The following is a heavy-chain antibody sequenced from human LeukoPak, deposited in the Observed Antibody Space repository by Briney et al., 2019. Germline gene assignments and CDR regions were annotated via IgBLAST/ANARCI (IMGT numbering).Heavy chain of an antibody. D-gene: IGHD6-13*01. Sequence: PSETLSLTCTVSGGSISSYYWSWIRQPPGKGLEWIGYIYYSGSTNYNPSLKSRVTISVDTSKNQFSLKLSSVTAADTAVYYCAREGGQRGSWYDYWGQGTLVTVSS. CDR3: AREGGQRGSWYDY. J-gene: IGHJ4*02. V-gene: IGHV4-59*01. CDR1: GGSISSYY. CDR2: IYYSGST.